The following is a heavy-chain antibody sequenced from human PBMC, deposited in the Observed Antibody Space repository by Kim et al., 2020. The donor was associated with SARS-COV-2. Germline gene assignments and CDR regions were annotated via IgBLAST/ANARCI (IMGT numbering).Heavy chain of an antibody. V-gene: IGHV4-39*01. J-gene: IGHJ4*02. CDR3: ARGGVTDPILYLAFSLDY. D-gene: IGHD2-2*02. CDR1: GGFTSSSGHY. Sequence: SETLSLTCTVSGGFTSSSGHYWGWIRQPPGKGLEWIGSVYYSGRTYYNPSLESRVTISVDTSKNQFSLKLSSVTATDTAMYYCARGGVTDPILYLAFSLDYWGQGTLVTVSS. CDR2: VYYSGRT.